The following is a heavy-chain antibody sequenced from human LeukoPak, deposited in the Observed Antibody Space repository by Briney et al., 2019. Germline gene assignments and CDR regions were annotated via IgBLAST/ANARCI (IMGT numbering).Heavy chain of an antibody. CDR3: ARAYSGYDPFDY. Sequence: SETLSLTCTVSGGSISSGGYYWSWIRQHPGKGLEWIGYIYYSGSTYYNPSLKSRVTISVDTSKNQFSLKLSSVTAADTAVYYCARAYSGYDPFDYWGQGTLVTVSS. D-gene: IGHD5-12*01. V-gene: IGHV4-31*03. CDR1: GGSISSGGYY. J-gene: IGHJ4*02. CDR2: IYYSGST.